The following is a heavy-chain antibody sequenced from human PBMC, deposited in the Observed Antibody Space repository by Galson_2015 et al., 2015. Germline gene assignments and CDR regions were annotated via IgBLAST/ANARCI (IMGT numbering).Heavy chain of an antibody. CDR1: GYTFTSYG. CDR2: ISVYNGNT. J-gene: IGHJ4*02. D-gene: IGHD6-19*01. CDR3: ARAYSGWTRGVVY. Sequence: SVKVSCKASGYTFTSYGISWVRQVPGQGLEWMGWISVYNGNTNSAQKLQGRVTMTTDTSTSTAYMELRSLRSDDTALYYCARAYSGWTRGVVYWGQGTLVTVSS. V-gene: IGHV1-18*01.